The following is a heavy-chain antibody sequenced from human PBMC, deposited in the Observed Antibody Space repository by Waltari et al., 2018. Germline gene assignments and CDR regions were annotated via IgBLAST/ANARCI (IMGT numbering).Heavy chain of an antibody. V-gene: IGHV4-34*01. Sequence: QVQLQQWGAGLLKPSETLSLTCAVYGGSFSGYYWSWIRQPPGKGLEWIGEINHSGSTNYNPSLKSRVTISVYTSKNQFSLKLSSVTAADTAVYYCARDRLDYDYIWGSYRSDAFDIWGQGTMVTVSS. CDR2: INHSGST. CDR3: ARDRLDYDYIWGSYRSDAFDI. CDR1: GGSFSGYY. D-gene: IGHD3-16*02. J-gene: IGHJ3*02.